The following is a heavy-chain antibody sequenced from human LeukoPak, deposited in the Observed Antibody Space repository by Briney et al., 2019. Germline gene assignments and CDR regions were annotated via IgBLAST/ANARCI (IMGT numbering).Heavy chain of an antibody. J-gene: IGHJ4*02. CDR3: ARGPIGSSWYRN. V-gene: IGHV4-31*03. CDR1: GGSISSGGYY. CDR2: IYYSGST. D-gene: IGHD6-13*01. Sequence: SETLSLTCTVSGGSISSGGYYWSWIRQHPGKGLEWIGYIYYSGSTYYNPSLKSRVTISVDTSKNQFSLKLSSVTAADTAVYYCARGPIGSSWYRNWGQGTLVTVSS.